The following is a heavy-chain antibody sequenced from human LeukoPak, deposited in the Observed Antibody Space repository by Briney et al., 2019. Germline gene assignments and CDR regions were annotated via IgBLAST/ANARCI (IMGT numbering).Heavy chain of an antibody. J-gene: IGHJ3*02. CDR2: IYYSGSA. CDR3: ARQGRRGSGSI. Sequence: PSETLSLTCTVSGGSISSSSYYWGWIRQPPGKGLEWIGSIYYSGSAYYNPSLKSRVAISVDTSKNQFSLKLSSVTAADTAVYYCARQGRRGSGSIWGQGTMVTVSS. D-gene: IGHD3-10*01. V-gene: IGHV4-39*01. CDR1: GGSISSSSYY.